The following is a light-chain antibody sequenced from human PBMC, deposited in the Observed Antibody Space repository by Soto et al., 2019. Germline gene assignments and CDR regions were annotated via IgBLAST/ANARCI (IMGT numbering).Light chain of an antibody. V-gene: IGKV3-15*01. CDR1: QSVSSN. CDR2: GAS. J-gene: IGKJ1*01. Sequence: EIVMTQSPATLSVSPGERATLSCRASQSVSSNLAWYQQKPGQAPRLLIYGASNRATGIPARFSGSGSGTEFTLTISSLQSEDFAVYFCQQHNNWPPWTFGQGTKVEIK. CDR3: QQHNNWPPWT.